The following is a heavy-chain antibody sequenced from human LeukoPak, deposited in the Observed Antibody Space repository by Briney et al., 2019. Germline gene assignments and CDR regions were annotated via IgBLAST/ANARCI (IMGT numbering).Heavy chain of an antibody. Sequence: GGSLRLSCAASGFTFNGYAMSWVRQAPGKGLEWVSTITASGGTTFYADSVKGRFTISRDNSKNTLYLQMNSLRAEDTAVYYCAKDHGDYRTNWFDPWGQGTLVTVSS. CDR3: AKDHGDYRTNWFDP. J-gene: IGHJ5*02. D-gene: IGHD4-17*01. V-gene: IGHV3-23*01. CDR1: GFTFNGYA. CDR2: ITASGGTT.